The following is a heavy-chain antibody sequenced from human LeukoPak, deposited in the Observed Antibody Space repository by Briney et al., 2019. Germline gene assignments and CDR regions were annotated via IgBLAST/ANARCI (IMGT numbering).Heavy chain of an antibody. Sequence: AGSLRLSCAASGFTFSSYGMHWVRQAPGKGLEGVAVIWYDGSNKYYADSVKGRFTISRDNSKNTLYLQMNSLRAEDTAVYYCARDVGATHYYYGMDVWGQGTTVTVSS. CDR1: GFTFSSYG. D-gene: IGHD1-26*01. CDR2: IWYDGSNK. CDR3: ARDVGATHYYYGMDV. V-gene: IGHV3-33*01. J-gene: IGHJ6*02.